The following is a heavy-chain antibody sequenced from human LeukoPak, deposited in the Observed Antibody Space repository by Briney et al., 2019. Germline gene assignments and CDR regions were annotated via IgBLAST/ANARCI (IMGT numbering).Heavy chain of an antibody. V-gene: IGHV3-30*18. Sequence: GGSLRLSCAASGFTFSSYGMHWVRQAPGKGLEWVAVISYDGSNKYYADSVKGRFTISRDNSKNTLYLQMNSLRAEDTAVYYCAKDYVLLCGGDCYLFDYWGQGILVTVPS. CDR2: ISYDGSNK. CDR1: GFTFSSYG. D-gene: IGHD2-21*02. CDR3: AKDYVLLCGGDCYLFDY. J-gene: IGHJ4*02.